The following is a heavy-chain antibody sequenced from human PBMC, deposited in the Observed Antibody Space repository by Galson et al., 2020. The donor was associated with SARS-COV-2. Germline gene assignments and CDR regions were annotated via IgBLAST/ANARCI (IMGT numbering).Heavy chain of an antibody. V-gene: IGHV3-48*03. D-gene: IGHD3-3*01. CDR2: ISTTGNTM. CDR1: GFSFRGYG. CDR3: ARGPDFGVVQY. Sequence: GESPKIPCEATGFSFRGYGMNWVRQAPGKGLEGVSFISTTGNTMYYADSVKGRFTISRDNAKNSLFLQMNSLRAEDTAVYYCARGPDFGVVQYWGQGTLVTVSS. J-gene: IGHJ4*02.